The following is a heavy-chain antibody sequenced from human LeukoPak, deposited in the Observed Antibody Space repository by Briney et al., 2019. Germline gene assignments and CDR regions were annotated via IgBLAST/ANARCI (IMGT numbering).Heavy chain of an antibody. CDR1: GFTFSTFA. V-gene: IGHV3-7*04. CDR3: ARAAYYDFWSGYSYYFDY. D-gene: IGHD3-3*01. Sequence: GGSLRLSCAASGFTFSTFAMVWVRQPPGKGLEWVANIKQDGSEKYYVDSVKGRLTISRDNAKNSLYLQMNSLRAEDTAVYYCARAAYYDFWSGYSYYFDYWGQGTLVTVSS. J-gene: IGHJ4*02. CDR2: IKQDGSEK.